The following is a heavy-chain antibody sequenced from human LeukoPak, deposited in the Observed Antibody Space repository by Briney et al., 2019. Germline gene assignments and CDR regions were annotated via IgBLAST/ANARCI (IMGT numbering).Heavy chain of an antibody. Sequence: SVKVSCKTSGGTFNNSAISWVRQAPGQGLEWLGGIMPLFGTAGYAQKFQGRVTITKDESTRIVYLELTSLTSDDTAVYYCARDVHGDYGSGWFDPWGQGTLVSVSS. CDR3: ARDVHGDYGSGWFDP. J-gene: IGHJ5*02. D-gene: IGHD4-17*01. CDR2: IMPLFGTA. V-gene: IGHV1-69*05. CDR1: GGTFNNSA.